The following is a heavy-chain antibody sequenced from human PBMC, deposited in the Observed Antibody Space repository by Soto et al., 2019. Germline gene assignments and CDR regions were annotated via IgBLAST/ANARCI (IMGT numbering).Heavy chain of an antibody. J-gene: IGHJ6*02. Sequence: QVQLQESGPGLVKPSQTLSLTCTVSGGSISSGGYYWSWIRQHPGKGLEWIGYIYYSGSTYYNPSLKGRVTISVDTSKNQFSLKLSSVTAADTAVYYCARCRLWTEGYYYYGMDVWGQGTTVTVSS. CDR3: ARCRLWTEGYYYYGMDV. V-gene: IGHV4-31*03. CDR1: GGSISSGGYY. D-gene: IGHD3-10*01. CDR2: IYYSGST.